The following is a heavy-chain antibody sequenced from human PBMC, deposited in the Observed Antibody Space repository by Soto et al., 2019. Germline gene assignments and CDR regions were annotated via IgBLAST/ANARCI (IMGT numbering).Heavy chain of an antibody. CDR3: ARGYCSGGSCYDPGAFDI. V-gene: IGHV1-24*01. D-gene: IGHD2-15*01. J-gene: IGHJ3*02. CDR1: GYTLTELS. CDR2: FDPEDGET. Sequence: ASVKVSCKVSGYTLTELSMHWVRQAPGKGLEWMGGFDPEDGETIYAQKFQGRVTMTEDTSADTAYMELSSLRSEDTAVYYCARGYCSGGSCYDPGAFDIWGQGTMVTVSS.